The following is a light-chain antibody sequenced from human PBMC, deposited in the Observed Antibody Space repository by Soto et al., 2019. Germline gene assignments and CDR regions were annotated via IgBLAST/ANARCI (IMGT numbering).Light chain of an antibody. Sequence: ETVLTQSPATLSLSPGERATLSCRASHSVSKYLGWYQEKPGQPPRLGISEASNRDTGLPARFSGSGSGTAFTLTTRSLEPADFAVYFCQQSYNWPHTCGQGTKLEI. CDR3: QQSYNWPHT. CDR2: EAS. V-gene: IGKV3-11*01. CDR1: HSVSKY. J-gene: IGKJ2*01.